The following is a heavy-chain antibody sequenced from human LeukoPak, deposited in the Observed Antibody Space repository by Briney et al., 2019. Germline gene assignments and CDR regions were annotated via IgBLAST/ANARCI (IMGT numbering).Heavy chain of an antibody. CDR3: TRGKRGYSRVPGGGNYYYYMNV. Sequence: QAGRSLRLSCRVPGFTVGDFAMGWVRQCPGKAREGGGFIRRIVYGGTTEYASSVKGRFTLSRDDSKRICRLQVNSLKTQDRTAYYCTRGKRGYSRVPGGGNYYYYMNVGGKGNTLTV. V-gene: IGHV3-49*04. CDR2: IRRIVYGGTT. CDR1: GFTVGDFA. J-gene: IGHJ6*03. D-gene: IGHD5-18*01.